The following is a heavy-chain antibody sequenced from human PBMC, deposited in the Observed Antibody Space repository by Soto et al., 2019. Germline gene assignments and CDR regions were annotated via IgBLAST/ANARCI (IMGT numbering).Heavy chain of an antibody. V-gene: IGHV3-11*01. CDR3: AKAHKSIAVAVYFDL. CDR1: GFTFSDYY. D-gene: IGHD6-19*01. Sequence: GGSPRLSCAASGFTFSDYYMSWIRQAPGKGLEWVSYISSSGSSTYYADSVKGRFTISRDNSKNTLYLQMNSLRAEDTAVYYCAKAHKSIAVAVYFDLWGRGTLVTVSS. J-gene: IGHJ2*01. CDR2: ISSSGSST.